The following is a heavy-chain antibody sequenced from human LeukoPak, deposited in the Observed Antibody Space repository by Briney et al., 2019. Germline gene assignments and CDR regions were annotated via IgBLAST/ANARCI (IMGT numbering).Heavy chain of an antibody. J-gene: IGHJ6*02. CDR1: GGSISTYY. D-gene: IGHD1-26*01. Sequence: SETLSLTCTVSGGSISTYYWSWIRQPPGKELEWIGYIYYSGGTKYNPSLKSRVTISVDTSKNHFSLKLSSVTAADTAVYYCARQVGVTGNYYNGMDVWGQGTTVTVSS. V-gene: IGHV4-59*01. CDR2: IYYSGGT. CDR3: ARQVGVTGNYYNGMDV.